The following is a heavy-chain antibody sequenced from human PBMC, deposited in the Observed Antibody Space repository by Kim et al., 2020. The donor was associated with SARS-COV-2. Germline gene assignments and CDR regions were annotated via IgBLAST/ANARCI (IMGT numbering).Heavy chain of an antibody. CDR2: ISVTDAI. CDR3: ARDWNWGIDV. Sequence: GGSLRLSCAASGFTFTTYNMNWVRQAPGKGLEWISYISVTDAIYYADSVKGRFTISRDYAKNSLDLQMNSLRDEDTAVYYCARDWNWGIDVGGQGTLVP. CDR1: GFTFTTYN. D-gene: IGHD7-27*01. J-gene: IGHJ4*02. V-gene: IGHV3-48*02.